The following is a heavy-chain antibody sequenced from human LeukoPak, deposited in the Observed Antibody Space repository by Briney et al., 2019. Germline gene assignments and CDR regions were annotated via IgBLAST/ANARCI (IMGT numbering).Heavy chain of an antibody. D-gene: IGHD6-19*01. Sequence: GGSLRLSCAASGFTFSSYGMHWVRQAPGKGLEWVAVISYDGSNKYYADSVKGRFTISRDNSKNTLYLQVNSLRAEDTAIYYCSKGRTVTGTLALDYWGQGTLVTVSS. CDR1: GFTFSSYG. V-gene: IGHV3-30*18. CDR2: ISYDGSNK. CDR3: SKGRTVTGTLALDY. J-gene: IGHJ4*02.